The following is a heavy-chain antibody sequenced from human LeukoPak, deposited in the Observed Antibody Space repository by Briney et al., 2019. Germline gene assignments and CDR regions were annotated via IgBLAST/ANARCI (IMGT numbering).Heavy chain of an antibody. CDR1: GFTFSSYS. J-gene: IGHJ4*02. CDR3: ARGKGRYGDFNY. D-gene: IGHD4-17*01. Sequence: GGSLRLSCAASGFTFSSYSMNWVRQAPEKGLEWVSSISSSSSYIYYADSVKGRFTISRDNAKNSLYLQMNSLRAEDTAVYYCARGKGRYGDFNYWGQGTLVTVSS. V-gene: IGHV3-21*01. CDR2: ISSSSSYI.